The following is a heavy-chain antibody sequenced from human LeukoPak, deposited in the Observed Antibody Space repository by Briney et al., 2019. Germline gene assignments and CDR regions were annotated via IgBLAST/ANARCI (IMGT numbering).Heavy chain of an antibody. CDR1: GGSITNYY. D-gene: IGHD6-19*01. J-gene: IGHJ4*02. V-gene: IGHV4-59*12. CDR2: IHYSGST. Sequence: SETLSLTCTVSGGSITNYYWTWIRQPPGKGLEWIGYIHYSGSTNYNPSLKSRVTISVDTSKNQFSLKLSSVTAADTAVYYCARDPTSGWYVVSPSSWVHYWGQGTLVTVSS. CDR3: ARDPTSGWYVVSPSSWVHY.